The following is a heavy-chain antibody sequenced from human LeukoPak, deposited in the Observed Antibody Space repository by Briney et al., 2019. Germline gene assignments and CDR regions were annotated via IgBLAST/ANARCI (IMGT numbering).Heavy chain of an antibody. D-gene: IGHD5-18*01. CDR3: ARDSYGPKHSAAMDV. CDR2: ISGSGVAT. V-gene: IGHV3-23*01. Sequence: GGSLRLSCAASGFTFSSYAMSWVRQAPGKGLEWVSAISGSGVATYYADSVKGRFTISRDNAKNSLYLQMNSLRAEDTAVYYCARDSYGPKHSAAMDVWGKGTTVTVSS. CDR1: GFTFSSYA. J-gene: IGHJ6*04.